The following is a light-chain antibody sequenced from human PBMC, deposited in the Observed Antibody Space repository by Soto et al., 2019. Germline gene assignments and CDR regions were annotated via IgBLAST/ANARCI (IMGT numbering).Light chain of an antibody. J-gene: IGKJ4*01. CDR2: DAS. CDR1: QSVSSY. CDR3: QQRNSWPLT. Sequence: EIVLTQSPATLSLSPGERATLSCRASQSVSSYLAWYQQKPGQAPRLLIYDASNRATGIPARFSGSGSATDFTLTISSLEPEDFAFYYCQQRNSWPLTFGGGTKVDIK. V-gene: IGKV3-11*01.